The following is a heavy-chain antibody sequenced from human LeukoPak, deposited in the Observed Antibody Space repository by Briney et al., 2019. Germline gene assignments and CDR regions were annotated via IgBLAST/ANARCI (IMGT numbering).Heavy chain of an antibody. J-gene: IGHJ6*02. V-gene: IGHV5-51*01. CDR1: GYNFISYW. CDR2: IYPGDSDT. Sequence: GESLKISCKGAGYNFISYWIGWVRQMPGKGLEWMGIIYPGDSDTICSPSFQGQVTISADKSINTAYLQWSSLKASDTAMYYCARVETSYYYYGMDVWGQGTTVTVSS. CDR3: ARVETSYYYYGMDV. D-gene: IGHD1-7*01.